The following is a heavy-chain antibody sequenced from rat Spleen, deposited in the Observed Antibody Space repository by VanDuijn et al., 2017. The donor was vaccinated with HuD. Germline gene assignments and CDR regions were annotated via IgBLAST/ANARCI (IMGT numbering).Heavy chain of an antibody. J-gene: IGHJ4*01. CDR2: ISRGGST. Sequence: QVQLKESGPGLVQPSQTLSLTCTVSGFSLPNYDVYWVRQPPGKGLEWIAAISRGGSTYYNSALKSRLRISRDTSKSQVFLKMNSLQTEDTAIYFCTGDRHSPGVMDAWGQGASVTVSS. V-gene: IGHV2S8*01. CDR1: GFSLPNYD. CDR3: TGDRHSPGVMDA. D-gene: IGHD1-4*01.